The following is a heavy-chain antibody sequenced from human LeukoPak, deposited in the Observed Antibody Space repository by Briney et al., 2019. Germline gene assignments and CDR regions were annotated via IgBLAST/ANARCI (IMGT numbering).Heavy chain of an antibody. V-gene: IGHV4-34*01. CDR1: GGSFSGYY. CDR3: ARDLTTVTTLPYYYYYMDV. CDR2: INHSGST. J-gene: IGHJ6*03. D-gene: IGHD4-17*01. Sequence: ASETLSLTCAVYGGSFSGYYWSWIRQPPGKGLEWIGEINHSGSTNYNPSLKSRVTISVDTSKNQFSLKLSSVTAADTAVYYCARDLTTVTTLPYYYYYMDVWGKGTTVTVSS.